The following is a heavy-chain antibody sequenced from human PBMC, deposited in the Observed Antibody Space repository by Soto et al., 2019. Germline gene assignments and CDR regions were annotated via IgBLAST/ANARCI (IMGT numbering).Heavy chain of an antibody. CDR1: GFTFSSSA. CDR2: VSGSGGTT. J-gene: IGHJ5*02. V-gene: IGHV3-23*01. Sequence: EVQLLDSGGGLVQPGGSLRLSCASSGFTFSSSAMSWVRQAPGKGLAWVSAVSGSGGTTYYADSLRGRFTISRDNSKNTLYLQMNSLRAEDTAIYFCARCTVDTIVTSGWCHYLDPWGQGTLVTVSS. D-gene: IGHD6-19*01. CDR3: ARCTVDTIVTSGWCHYLDP.